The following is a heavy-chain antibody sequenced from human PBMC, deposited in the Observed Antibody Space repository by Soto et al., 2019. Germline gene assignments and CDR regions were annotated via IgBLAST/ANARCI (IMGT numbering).Heavy chain of an antibody. CDR1: GGSINSGDYY. J-gene: IGHJ3*02. V-gene: IGHV4-30-4*01. CDR2: IYYSGST. CDR3: ATVPTYYYDRSGYANAFDI. Sequence: PSETLSLTCTVSGGSINSGDYYWSWIRQPPGKGLEWIGYIYYSGSTYHNPSLKSRINISVDTSKNQFSLKLSSVTAADTAVYYCATVPTYYYDRSGYANAFDIWGQGTMVTVSS. D-gene: IGHD3-22*01.